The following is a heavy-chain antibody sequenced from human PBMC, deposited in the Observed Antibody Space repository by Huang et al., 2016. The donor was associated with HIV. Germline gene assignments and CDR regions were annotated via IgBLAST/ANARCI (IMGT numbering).Heavy chain of an antibody. Sequence: QVQLEQWGAGLLKASETLSLTCAVYGGSFSGYYWNWLRQAPGKGLEWVGEINHRGNTNYNPSLKRRVNMSVDTSKSQFSLYLTSLSAADTGTYFCARRYNSRRDYWGRGTLVTVHS. CDR1: GGSFSGYY. CDR3: ARRYNSRRDY. D-gene: IGHD3-22*01. CDR2: INHRGNT. V-gene: IGHV4-34*02. J-gene: IGHJ4*02.